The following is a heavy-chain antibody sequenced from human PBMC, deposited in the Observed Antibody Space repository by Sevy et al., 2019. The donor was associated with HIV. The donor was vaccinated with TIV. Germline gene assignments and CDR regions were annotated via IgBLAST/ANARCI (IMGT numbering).Heavy chain of an antibody. CDR3: ARDDGYTVNWYPGY. Sequence: GGFLRLSCAASGFTFSTYAMHWVRQAPGKGLEWVAVISYDGDTKYYADSVKGQFTISRDNPKNTLYVQMNSLRPEDTAVYYCARDDGYTVNWYPGYWGQGTLVTVSS. J-gene: IGHJ4*02. V-gene: IGHV3-30*04. CDR1: GFTFSTYA. D-gene: IGHD3-16*01. CDR2: ISYDGDTK.